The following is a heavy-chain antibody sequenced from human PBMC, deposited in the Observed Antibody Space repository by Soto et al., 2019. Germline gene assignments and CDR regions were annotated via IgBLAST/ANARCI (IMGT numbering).Heavy chain of an antibody. Sequence: QVQLVQSGAVVKKPGSSVKVSCKASRGTFSSYAISWVRQAPGQGLEWMGGIIPIFGTTNFAQKFQGRVTITADESTGQAPKELSSLRSEDPAVYYRARGRKRWLKSFHFDHWGPGTLVTVSS. CDR3: ARGRKRWLKSFHFDH. CDR2: IIPIFGTT. J-gene: IGHJ4*02. V-gene: IGHV1-69*12. D-gene: IGHD5-12*01. CDR1: RGTFSSYA.